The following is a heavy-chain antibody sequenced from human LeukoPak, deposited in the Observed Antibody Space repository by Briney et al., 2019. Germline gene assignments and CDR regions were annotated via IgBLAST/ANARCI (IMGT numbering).Heavy chain of an antibody. CDR3: ARAGAARRLDDAFDI. Sequence: SVKVSCKASGGTFSSYAISWVRQAPGQGLEWMGGIIPIFGTANYAQKFQGRVTITTDESTSTAYMELSSLRSEDTAVYYSARAGAARRLDDAFDIWGQGTMVTVSS. CDR1: GGTFSSYA. J-gene: IGHJ3*02. CDR2: IIPIFGTA. V-gene: IGHV1-69*05. D-gene: IGHD6-6*01.